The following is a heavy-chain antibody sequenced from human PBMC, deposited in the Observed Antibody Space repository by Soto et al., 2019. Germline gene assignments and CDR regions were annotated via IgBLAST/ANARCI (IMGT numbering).Heavy chain of an antibody. D-gene: IGHD3-3*01. CDR3: ARGNYDFWSGYYPTYYYGMDV. CDR2: ISAYNGNT. V-gene: IGHV1-18*01. CDR1: GYTFTSYG. Sequence: QVQLVQSGAEVKKPGASVKVSCKASGYTFTSYGISWVRQAPGQGLEWMGWISAYNGNTNYAQKLQGRVTMTTDTSTSTAYMELRSLRSDDTAVYYCARGNYDFWSGYYPTYYYGMDVWGQGTTVTVS. J-gene: IGHJ6*02.